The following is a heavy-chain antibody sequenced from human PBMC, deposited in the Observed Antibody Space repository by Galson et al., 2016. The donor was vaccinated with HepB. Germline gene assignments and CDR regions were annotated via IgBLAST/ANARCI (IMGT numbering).Heavy chain of an antibody. J-gene: IGHJ4*02. CDR2: ISDSGDST. D-gene: IGHD3-3*01. Sequence: TLRLSCAASGFTFSSYAMSWVRQAPGKGLEWVSVISDSGDSTNYADSVKGRFTISRDNSKNTLYLQMNSLRAEDTAVYYCGKREGRFLEWLLFGGFDYWGQGILVTVSS. V-gene: IGHV3-23*01. CDR3: GKREGRFLEWLLFGGFDY. CDR1: GFTFSSYA.